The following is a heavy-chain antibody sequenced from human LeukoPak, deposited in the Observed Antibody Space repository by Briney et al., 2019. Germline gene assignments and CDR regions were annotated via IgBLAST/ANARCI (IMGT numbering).Heavy chain of an antibody. Sequence: PSETLSLTCTVSGDSISSFYWSWIRQPPGKGLEWIGDGFSSGYTNYNPSLKSRITISVDTSKNQFSLRLNSVTTADTAVYYCARGPRRFDYWGQGTLVTVSS. CDR3: ARGPRRFDY. CDR2: GFSSGYT. V-gene: IGHV4-59*01. J-gene: IGHJ4*02. CDR1: GDSISSFY.